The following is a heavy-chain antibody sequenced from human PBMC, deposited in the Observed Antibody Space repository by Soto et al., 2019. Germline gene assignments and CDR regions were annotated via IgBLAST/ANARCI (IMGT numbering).Heavy chain of an antibody. Sequence: QLQLQESGSGLVKPSQTLSLTCAVSGGSISSGGSSWTWIRQPPGKGLEWIGYIYHSGSTYYNPSLKSRVTISVDRSKNQFSLKLTSVTAAATAVYYCAGGAVVKFGSWGQGTLVTVSS. V-gene: IGHV4-30-2*01. CDR3: AGGAVVKFGS. CDR2: IYHSGST. J-gene: IGHJ4*02. CDR1: GGSISSGGSS. D-gene: IGHD3-22*01.